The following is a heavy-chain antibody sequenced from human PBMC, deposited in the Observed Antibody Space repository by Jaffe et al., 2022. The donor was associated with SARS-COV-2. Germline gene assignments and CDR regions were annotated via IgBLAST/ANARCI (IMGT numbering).Heavy chain of an antibody. V-gene: IGHV4-39*01. CDR3: AKHSGGFSSNWNVNYSYMDV. Sequence: QLQLQESGPGLVKPSETLSLTCTVSGGSISSYSFYWGWIRQPPGKGLEWIGTIYYSGSTYYNPSLKSRVTISVDTSTNQFSLKLSSVTASDTAVYYCAKHSGGFSSNWNVNYSYMDVWGKGTTVTVSS. D-gene: IGHD1-1*01. CDR1: GGSISSYSFY. CDR2: IYYSGST. J-gene: IGHJ6*03.